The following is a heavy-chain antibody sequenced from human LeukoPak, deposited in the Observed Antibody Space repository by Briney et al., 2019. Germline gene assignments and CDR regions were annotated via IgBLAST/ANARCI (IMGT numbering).Heavy chain of an antibody. J-gene: IGHJ4*02. D-gene: IGHD5-18*01. CDR2: ISSSGSTI. CDR1: GFTFSDYY. V-gene: IGHV3-11*01. CDR3: ARELIYEDTAMVPQPWDY. Sequence: TSGGSLRLSCAASGFTFSDYYMSWIRQAPGKGLEWVSYISSSGSTIYYADSVKGRFTISRDNAKNSLYLQMNSLRAEDTAVYYCARELIYEDTAMVPQPWDYWGQGTLVTVSS.